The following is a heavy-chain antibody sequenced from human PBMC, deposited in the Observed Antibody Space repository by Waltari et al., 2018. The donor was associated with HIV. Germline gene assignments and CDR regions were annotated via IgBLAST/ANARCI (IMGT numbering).Heavy chain of an antibody. J-gene: IGHJ4*02. CDR3: AKAAKGRNYFDY. V-gene: IGHV3-23*01. CDR2: ISGSGGST. D-gene: IGHD6-25*01. Sequence: EVQLLESGGGLVQPGGSLRLSCAASGFTFSSYAMSWVRQAPGKGLEWVSAISGSGGSTYYAGSGKGRFTISRDNSKNTLYLQMNSLRAEDTAVYYCAKAAKGRNYFDYWGQGTLVTVSS. CDR1: GFTFSSYA.